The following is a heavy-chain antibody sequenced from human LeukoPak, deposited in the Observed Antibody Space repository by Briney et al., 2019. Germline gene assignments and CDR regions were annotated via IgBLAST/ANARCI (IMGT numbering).Heavy chain of an antibody. V-gene: IGHV3-30*02. CDR2: IRYDGSNK. CDR1: GFTFSSYG. CDR3: AKDLGYSRLFDY. D-gene: IGHD6-13*01. Sequence: GGSLRLSCAASGFTFSSYGMHWVLQAPGKGLEWVAFIRYDGSNKYYADSVKGRFTISRDNSKNTLYLQMNSLRAEDTAVYYCAKDLGYSRLFDYWGQGTLVTVSS. J-gene: IGHJ4*02.